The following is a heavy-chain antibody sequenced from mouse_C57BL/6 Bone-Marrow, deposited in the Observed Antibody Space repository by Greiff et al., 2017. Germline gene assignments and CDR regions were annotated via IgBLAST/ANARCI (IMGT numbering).Heavy chain of an antibody. CDR2: INPYNGGT. CDR3: ARRGTTVVDYFDY. D-gene: IGHD1-1*01. CDR1: GYTFTDYY. J-gene: IGHJ2*01. V-gene: IGHV1-19*01. Sequence: VQLKQSGPVLVKPGASVKMSCKASGYTFTDYYMNWVKQSHGKSLEWIGVINPYNGGTSYNQKFKGKATLTVDKSSSTAYMELNSLTSEDSAVYYCARRGTTVVDYFDYWGQGTTLTVSS.